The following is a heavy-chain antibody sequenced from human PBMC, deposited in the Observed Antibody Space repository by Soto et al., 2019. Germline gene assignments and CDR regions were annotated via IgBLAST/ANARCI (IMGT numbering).Heavy chain of an antibody. J-gene: IGHJ6*02. Sequence: GESLRLSCAAAGFPPLSYGIHWVRQAPGTGLEWVAFISYHGSNKYYADSVKGRFTISRDNSKNTLSLQMNSLRAGYTAVNYCARLSEHARGYLYSGVHGCGHGTRVTVSS. CDR2: ISYHGSNK. CDR3: ARLSEHARGYLYSGVHG. V-gene: IGHV3-30*03. CDR1: GFPPLSYG. D-gene: IGHD6-25*01.